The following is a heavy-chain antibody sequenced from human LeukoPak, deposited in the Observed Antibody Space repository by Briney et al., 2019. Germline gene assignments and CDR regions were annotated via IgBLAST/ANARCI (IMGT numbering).Heavy chain of an antibody. V-gene: IGHV1-2*02. Sequence: ASVKLSCKASGYTFTGYYMHWVRQAPGQGLEWMGWINPNSGGTNYAQKFQGRVTMTRDTSISTAYMELSRLRSDDTAVYYCARVAGTLFNYHFDYWGQGTLVTVSS. CDR2: INPNSGGT. J-gene: IGHJ4*02. CDR1: GYTFTGYY. CDR3: ARVAGTLFNYHFDY. D-gene: IGHD4-11*01.